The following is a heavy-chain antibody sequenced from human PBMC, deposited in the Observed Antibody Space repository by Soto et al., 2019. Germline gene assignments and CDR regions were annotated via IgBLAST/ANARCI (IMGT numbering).Heavy chain of an antibody. CDR3: ARRAVADVAFGI. Sequence: QVQLVQSGAEVKKPGSSVKVSCKASGGTFSSYTISWVRQAPGQGLEWMGRIIPILGIAKYAQKFQGTVTLXAXXSTSTAYTELSSLRSEGTAVYYCARRAVADVAFGIWGQGTVVTVSS. J-gene: IGHJ3*02. D-gene: IGHD6-19*01. CDR1: GGTFSSYT. CDR2: IIPILGIA. V-gene: IGHV1-69*02.